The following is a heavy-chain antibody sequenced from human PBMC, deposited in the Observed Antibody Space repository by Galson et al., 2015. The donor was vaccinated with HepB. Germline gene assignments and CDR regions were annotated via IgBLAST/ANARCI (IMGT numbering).Heavy chain of an antibody. Sequence: QSGAEVTKPGESLQISCKGSGSNFARSWIAWVRQMPGKGLEWMGIVYPGESDARYSPSFQGQVTISADKYTRTAYLQWSSLKASDTAMYYCAVAPSWNNWFDPWGQGTLVIVSS. D-gene: IGHD1-1*01. CDR1: GSNFARSW. CDR2: VYPGESDA. V-gene: IGHV5-51*03. J-gene: IGHJ5*02. CDR3: AVAPSWNNWFDP.